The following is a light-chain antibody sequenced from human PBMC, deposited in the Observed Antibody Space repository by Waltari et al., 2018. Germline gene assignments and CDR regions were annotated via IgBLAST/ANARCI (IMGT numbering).Light chain of an antibody. CDR3: NSYTSSITRV. Sequence: QSALTQPASVSGSPGQSITISCTGTSSDVRGYNSVSWYQHHPGKAPKLMIYEVSNRPSGVSNRFSGSKSGNTASLTISGLQPDDEADYYCNSYTSSITRVFGTGTKVTVL. J-gene: IGLJ1*01. CDR1: SSDVRGYNS. CDR2: EVS. V-gene: IGLV2-14*01.